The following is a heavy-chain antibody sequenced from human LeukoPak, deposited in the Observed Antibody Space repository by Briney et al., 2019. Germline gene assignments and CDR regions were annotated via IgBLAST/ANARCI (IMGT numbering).Heavy chain of an antibody. J-gene: IGHJ4*02. D-gene: IGHD2-21*02. CDR3: AKDRPAVTAILDY. Sequence: GGSLRLSCAASGFTFDDHGMSWVRQAPGKGLEWVSGIKWDGGRTGYADSVKGRFTISRDNAKNSVYLQMNSLRAEDTAVYYCAKDRPAVTAILDYWGQGTLVTVSS. CDR2: IKWDGGRT. CDR1: GFTFDDHG. V-gene: IGHV3-20*04.